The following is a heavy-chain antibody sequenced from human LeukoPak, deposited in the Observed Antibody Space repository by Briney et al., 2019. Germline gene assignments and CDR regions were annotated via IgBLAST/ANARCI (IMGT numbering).Heavy chain of an antibody. J-gene: IGHJ5*02. CDR3: AKDGSITAAGGFDP. D-gene: IGHD6-13*01. V-gene: IGHV3-30*18. CDR2: ISYDGSNK. Sequence: SCKASGYTFTGYQMHWVRQAPGQGLEWVAVISYDGSNKYYADSVKGRFTISRDKSKNTLDLQMNSLRAEDTAVYYCAKDGSITAAGGFDPWGQGTLVTVSS. CDR1: GYTFTGYQ.